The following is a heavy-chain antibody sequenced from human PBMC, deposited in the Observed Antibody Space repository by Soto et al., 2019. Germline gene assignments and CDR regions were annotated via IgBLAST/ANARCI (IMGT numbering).Heavy chain of an antibody. CDR2: TRNNVNSFSA. D-gene: IGHD3-16*01. Sequence: EVQLMESGGGLVQPGGSLRLSCAASGFIFSDYYMDWVRQVPGKGLEWVGRTRNNVNSFSAEYAASVKGRFSIYRDASKDSMYQHMNSPKSDDTAVYYCARDTGGSYDYWGQGALVTVSS. V-gene: IGHV3-72*01. J-gene: IGHJ4*02. CDR3: ARDTGGSYDY. CDR1: GFIFSDYY.